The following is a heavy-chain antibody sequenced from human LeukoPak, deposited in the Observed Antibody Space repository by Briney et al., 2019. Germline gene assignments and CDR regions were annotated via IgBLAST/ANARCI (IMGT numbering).Heavy chain of an antibody. J-gene: IGHJ4*02. CDR2: INPSGGDT. V-gene: IGHV1-46*01. CDR3: ARVHYDILTGYSYFDY. CDR1: GYIFTDHF. D-gene: IGHD3-9*01. Sequence: ASVKVSCKSSGYIFTDHFIHWVRQAPGQGLEWMGIINPSGGDTSYAQKLQGRVTMTTDTSTSTAYMELRSLRSDDTAVYYCARVHYDILTGYSYFDYWGQGTLVTVSS.